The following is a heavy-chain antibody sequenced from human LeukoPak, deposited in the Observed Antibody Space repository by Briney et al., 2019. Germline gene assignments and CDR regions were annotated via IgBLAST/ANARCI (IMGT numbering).Heavy chain of an antibody. J-gene: IGHJ5*02. Sequence: GGSLRLSCAASGFTFSSYGMHWVRQAPGKGLEWVAFIRYDGSNKYYADSVKGRFTISRDNSKNTLYLQMNSLRAEDTAVYYCAAQPAAMPWFDPWGQGTLVTVSS. CDR1: GFTFSSYG. D-gene: IGHD2-2*01. CDR2: IRYDGSNK. CDR3: AAQPAAMPWFDP. V-gene: IGHV3-30*02.